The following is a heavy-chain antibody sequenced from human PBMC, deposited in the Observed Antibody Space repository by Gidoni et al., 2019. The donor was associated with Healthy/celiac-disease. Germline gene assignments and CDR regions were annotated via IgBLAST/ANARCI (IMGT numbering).Heavy chain of an antibody. J-gene: IGHJ4*02. CDR1: GFTFTSYA. CDR2: ISGSGSST. D-gene: IGHD6-13*01. V-gene: IGHV3-23*01. Sequence: ELQLLESGGGLVQPGGSLRLSCAASGFTFTSYAMSWVRQAPGKGLEWVSAISGSGSSTYYADSVKGRFTISRDNSKNTLYLQMNSLRAEDTAVYYCAKDRPPFSSSWCWGDWGQGTLVTVSS. CDR3: AKDRPPFSSSWCWGD.